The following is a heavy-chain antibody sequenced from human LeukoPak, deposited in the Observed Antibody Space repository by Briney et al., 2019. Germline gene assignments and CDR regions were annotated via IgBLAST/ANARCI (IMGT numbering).Heavy chain of an antibody. CDR1: GFTFSSYA. Sequence: GGSLRLSCAASGFTFSSYAMSWVRQAPGKGLEWVSAISGSGGSTYYADSVKGRFTISRDNSKNTLYLQMNSRRAEDTAVYYCAEETTTVPTRRIFYYWGQGTLVTVSS. V-gene: IGHV3-23*01. CDR3: AEETTTVPTRRIFYY. D-gene: IGHD4-17*01. CDR2: ISGSGGST. J-gene: IGHJ4*02.